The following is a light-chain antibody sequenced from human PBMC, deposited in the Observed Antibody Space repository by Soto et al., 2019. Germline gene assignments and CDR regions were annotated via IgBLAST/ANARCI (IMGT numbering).Light chain of an antibody. V-gene: IGKV3-11*01. CDR1: RSVRSY. CDR2: DAS. CDR3: QQRYAWPPIT. Sequence: EIVLTQSPATLSLSPGERATLSCRASRSVRSYLAWYQQKPGQAPRLLIYDASNRAAGIPARFSGSGSETDFTLTISHLEPEDFAVYYCQQRYAWPPITFGQGTLLEIK. J-gene: IGKJ5*01.